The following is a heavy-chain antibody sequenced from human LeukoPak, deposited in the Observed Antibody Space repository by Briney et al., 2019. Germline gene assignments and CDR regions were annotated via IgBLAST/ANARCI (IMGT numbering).Heavy chain of an antibody. CDR2: ISGSGDNT. Sequence: GGSLRLSCAASGFTFSGFAMSWVRRTPGKGLEWVSGISGSGDNTLYADSVKGRFTISRDNSKNTLYLQMNSLRAEDTAVYYCAREGGDDYVWGSYRPFDYWGQGTLVTVSS. CDR3: AREGGDDYVWGSYRPFDY. CDR1: GFTFSGFA. D-gene: IGHD3-16*02. J-gene: IGHJ4*02. V-gene: IGHV3-23*01.